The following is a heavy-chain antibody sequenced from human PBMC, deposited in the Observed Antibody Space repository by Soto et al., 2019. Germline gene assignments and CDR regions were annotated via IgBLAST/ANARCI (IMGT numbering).Heavy chain of an antibody. V-gene: IGHV3-7*03. CDR3: ERPRAGAFEP. CDR2: IHQDGSEE. J-gene: IGHJ5*02. CDR1: GFTFTIYW. D-gene: IGHD3-3*02. Sequence: GGSLRLSCEASGFTFTIYWMSWVRQAPGKGLEWVANIHQDGSEEYFADSVRGRFTIFRDNARNSLYLQMHSLRAEDTAVYYCERPRAGAFEPWGLGTLVTVSS.